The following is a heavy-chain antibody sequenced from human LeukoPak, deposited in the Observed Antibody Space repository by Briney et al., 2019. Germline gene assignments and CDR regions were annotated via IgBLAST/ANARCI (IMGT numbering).Heavy chain of an antibody. D-gene: IGHD5-12*01. Sequence: PSEALSLTCTVSGGSITPYYWIWIRQPPGKGLEWIGYISYSGSTNYNPSLKSRLAISVDTSKNQLPLKLTSVTAADTAVYYCARNRAITSGYDYWGRGTLVTVSS. CDR1: GGSITPYY. J-gene: IGHJ4*02. CDR3: ARNRAITSGYDY. V-gene: IGHV4-59*08. CDR2: ISYSGST.